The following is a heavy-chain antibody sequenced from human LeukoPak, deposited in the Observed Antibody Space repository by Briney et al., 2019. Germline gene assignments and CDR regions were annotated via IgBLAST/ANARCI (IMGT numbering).Heavy chain of an antibody. Sequence: PSETLSLTCTVSGGSIKTNYWWTGVRQPPGEGLEGIGETWHSGSSTNYNPSLKRRITISVDKPKSQFSLKLTSVTAADTAIYYCARGNEYTWWQWSQGTLVTVSS. D-gene: IGHD2-15*01. CDR1: GGSIKTNYW. V-gene: IGHV4-4*02. CDR3: ARGNEYTWWQ. CDR2: TWHSGSST. J-gene: IGHJ4*02.